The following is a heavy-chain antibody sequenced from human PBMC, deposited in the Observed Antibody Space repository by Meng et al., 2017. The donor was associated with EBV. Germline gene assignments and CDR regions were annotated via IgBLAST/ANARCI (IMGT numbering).Heavy chain of an antibody. CDR3: ARNGIAAWGWFDP. CDR2: INPSGGST. Sequence: QVHLVWSWAEVKKPVASVKFSCTACVSTFTSYFRHWVRPAPEQGLEWMGIINPSGGSTSYAKKFQGRVTMTRDMSTSTVYMELSSLRSEDTAVYYCARNGIAAWGWFDPWGQGTLVTVSS. D-gene: IGHD6-13*01. CDR1: VSTFTSYF. V-gene: IGHV1-46*01. J-gene: IGHJ5*02.